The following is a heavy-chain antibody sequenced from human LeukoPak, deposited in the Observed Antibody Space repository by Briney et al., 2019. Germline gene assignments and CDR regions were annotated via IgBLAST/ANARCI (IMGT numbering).Heavy chain of an antibody. CDR2: ISGSI. Sequence: GRSLRLSCAASGFTFDDYAMHWVRQAPGMGLEWVSGISGSIGYADSVKGRFTISRDNAKNSLYLQMNSLRAEDTALYYCAKDIRPKAAAMYYFDYWGQGTLVTVSS. CDR3: AKDIRPKAAAMYYFDY. CDR1: GFTFDDYA. D-gene: IGHD2-2*01. J-gene: IGHJ4*02. V-gene: IGHV3-9*01.